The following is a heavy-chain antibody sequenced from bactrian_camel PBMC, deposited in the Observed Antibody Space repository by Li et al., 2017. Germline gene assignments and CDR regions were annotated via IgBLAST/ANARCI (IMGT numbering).Heavy chain of an antibody. V-gene: IGHV3S40*01. D-gene: IGHD2*01. CDR1: GDAHVRDC. J-gene: IGHJ4*01. CDR3: AAGRLRNGYCYSLLNRMAYNN. Sequence: VQLVESGGGSVQAGGSLTLKCAASGDAHVRDCMGWFRQVPGKEREGVAALYTGDDKTYYADSVRGRFTISHADTNNTVYLQTDNLKPEDTAMYYCAAGRLRNGYCYSLLNRMAYNNWGQGTQVTVS. CDR2: LYTGDDKT.